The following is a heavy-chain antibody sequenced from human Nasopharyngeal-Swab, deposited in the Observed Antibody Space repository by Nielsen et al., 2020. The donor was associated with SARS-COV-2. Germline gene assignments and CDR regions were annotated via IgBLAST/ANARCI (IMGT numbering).Heavy chain of an antibody. D-gene: IGHD3-3*01. J-gene: IGHJ1*01. Sequence: GESLKISCQISGYTFAHDWIGWVRQMPGKGLEWLGIIFPDDSQTRYSPSFKGQVTISVDKSTSTAYLQWSSLKASDTAIYYCAKYYDQDGYSPWGQGTLVTVSS. CDR1: GYTFAHDW. CDR3: AKYYDQDGYSP. V-gene: IGHV5-51*01. CDR2: IFPDDSQT.